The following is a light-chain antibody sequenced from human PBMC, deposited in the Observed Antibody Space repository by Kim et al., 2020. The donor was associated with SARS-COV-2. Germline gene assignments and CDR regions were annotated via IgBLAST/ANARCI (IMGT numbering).Light chain of an antibody. Sequence: QSVLTQPPSASGTPGQRVTISCSGSSSNIGNNTVNWYKQLPGTAPRLLIYSNDERPSGVPDRFSGSKSGTSASLAISGLQSEDEANYCCAAWDDSLNSWVFGGGTQLTVL. CDR2: SND. CDR3: AAWDDSLNSWV. V-gene: IGLV1-44*01. J-gene: IGLJ3*02. CDR1: SSNIGNNT.